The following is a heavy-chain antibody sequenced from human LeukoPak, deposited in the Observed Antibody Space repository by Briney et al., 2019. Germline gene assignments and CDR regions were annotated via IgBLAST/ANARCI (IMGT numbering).Heavy chain of an antibody. J-gene: IGHJ4*02. Sequence: EASVKVSCKASGYTFTGYYMHWVRQAPGQGLEWMGQINPNSGGTNYAQKFQGGVTMTRDTSISTAYMELSRLRSDDTAVYYCARYGEYCSGGSCYYYFDYWGQGTLVTVSS. CDR2: INPNSGGT. D-gene: IGHD2-15*01. CDR3: ARYGEYCSGGSCYYYFDY. V-gene: IGHV1-2*06. CDR1: GYTFTGYY.